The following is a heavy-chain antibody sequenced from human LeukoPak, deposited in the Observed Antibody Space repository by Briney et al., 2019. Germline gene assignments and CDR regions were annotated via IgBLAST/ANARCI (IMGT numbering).Heavy chain of an antibody. CDR2: IRYDGSNK. D-gene: IGHD6-13*01. Sequence: GGSLRLSCAASGFTFSSYGMHWVRQAPGKGLEWVAFIRYDGSNKYYGDSVKGRFTISRDNSKNTLYLQMNSLRAEDTAVYYCAKLLESSSWYRGGQDFDYWGQGTLVTVSS. V-gene: IGHV3-30*02. CDR1: GFTFSSYG. J-gene: IGHJ4*02. CDR3: AKLLESSSWYRGGQDFDY.